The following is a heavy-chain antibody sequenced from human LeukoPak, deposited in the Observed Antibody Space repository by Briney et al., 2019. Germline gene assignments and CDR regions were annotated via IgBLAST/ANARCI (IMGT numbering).Heavy chain of an antibody. CDR2: IIPIFGTA. J-gene: IGHJ3*02. CDR3: AREIPLMTTVTTGAFDI. D-gene: IGHD4-17*01. Sequence: SVKVSCKASGGTFSSYAISWVRQAPGQGLEWMEGIIPIFGTANYAQKFQGRVTITADESTSTAYMELSSLRSEDTAVYYCAREIPLMTTVTTGAFDIWGQGTMVTVSS. CDR1: GGTFSSYA. V-gene: IGHV1-69*13.